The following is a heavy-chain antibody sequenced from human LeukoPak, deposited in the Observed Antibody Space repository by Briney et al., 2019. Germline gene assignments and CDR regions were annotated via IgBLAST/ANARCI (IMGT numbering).Heavy chain of an antibody. V-gene: IGHV1-18*01. CDR2: ISAYNGNT. J-gene: IGHJ4*02. Sequence: ASVKVSCKASGYTFSSYGISWVRQAPGRGLEWMGWISAYNGNTNYAQKFQGRVTMTTDTSTSTAYMELRSLRSDDTAVYYCARDYYDSSGYYRGGDYFDYWGQGTLVTVSS. CDR1: GYTFSSYG. D-gene: IGHD3-22*01. CDR3: ARDYYDSSGYYRGGDYFDY.